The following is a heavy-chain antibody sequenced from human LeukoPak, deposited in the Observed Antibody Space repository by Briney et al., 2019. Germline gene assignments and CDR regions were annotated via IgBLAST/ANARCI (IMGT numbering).Heavy chain of an antibody. V-gene: IGHV4-39*01. CDR2: IYYSGST. CDR3: ARIIEMATIFAPFDP. D-gene: IGHD5-24*01. Sequence: SETLSLTCTVSGGSISSSNYYWGWIRQPPGKGLEWIGSIYYSGSTYYSPSPKSRVTISVDTSKNQFSLKLSSVTAADTAVYYCARIIEMATIFAPFDPWGQGTLVTVSS. J-gene: IGHJ5*02. CDR1: GGSISSSNYY.